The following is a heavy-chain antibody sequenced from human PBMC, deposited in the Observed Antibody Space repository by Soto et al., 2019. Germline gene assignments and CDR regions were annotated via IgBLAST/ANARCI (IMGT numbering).Heavy chain of an antibody. Sequence: QLQLQESGSGLVKPSQTLSLTCAVSGGSISSGGYSWSWIRQPPGKGLEWIGYIYHSGSTYYNPSLKSRVSISVDRSKNQFSLKLSSGTAGDTAVYYCARSLYYYDSSGDNWFDPWGQGTLGTVSS. CDR1: GGSISSGGYS. D-gene: IGHD3-22*01. V-gene: IGHV4-30-2*01. CDR3: ARSLYYYDSSGDNWFDP. J-gene: IGHJ5*02. CDR2: IYHSGST.